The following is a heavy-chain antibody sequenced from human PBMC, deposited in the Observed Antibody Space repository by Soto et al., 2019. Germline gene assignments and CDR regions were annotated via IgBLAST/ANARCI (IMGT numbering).Heavy chain of an antibody. V-gene: IGHV4-31*11. CDR1: GAPLARCGFY. CDR3: ATYYDILSGPMGPGNF. CDR2: IYYSGST. J-gene: IGHJ4*02. D-gene: IGHD3-9*01. Sequence: QVQLQESRPGVVKPSQTLSLTCAVSGAPLARCGFYWLWIRQYPGKGLEWIGYIYYSGSTRDNPSLKSRITISVDTSKNQGSLELSSVTAADAALYYCATYYDILSGPMGPGNFWGQGILVTVSS.